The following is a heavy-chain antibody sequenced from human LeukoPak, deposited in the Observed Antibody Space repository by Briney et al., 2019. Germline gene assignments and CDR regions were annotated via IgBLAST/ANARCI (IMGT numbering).Heavy chain of an antibody. Sequence: ASVEVSCKASGYTFINYYIHWVRQAPGQGLEWMGVISPRGGSTRCAQRFQGRVTVTMDTSTSTVYMELNSLQSEDTAMYYCARTNWVAVTRDAFDVWGQGTMVTVSS. CDR1: GYTFINYY. J-gene: IGHJ3*01. CDR3: ARTNWVAVTRDAFDV. D-gene: IGHD2-15*01. V-gene: IGHV1-46*01. CDR2: ISPRGGST.